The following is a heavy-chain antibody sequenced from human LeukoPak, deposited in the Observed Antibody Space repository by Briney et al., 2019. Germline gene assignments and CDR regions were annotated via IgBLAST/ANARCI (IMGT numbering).Heavy chain of an antibody. D-gene: IGHD4-23*01. V-gene: IGHV4-34*01. Sequence: SETLSLTCAVYGGSFSGYYWSWIRQPPGKGLEWIGEINHSGSTNYNPSLNSRVTISVVTSKNQFSLQLNSVTAADTAVYYCVRHDGRSGGTMGALDSWGQGSLVTVSS. J-gene: IGHJ4*02. CDR1: GGSFSGYY. CDR2: INHSGST. CDR3: VRHDGRSGGTMGALDS.